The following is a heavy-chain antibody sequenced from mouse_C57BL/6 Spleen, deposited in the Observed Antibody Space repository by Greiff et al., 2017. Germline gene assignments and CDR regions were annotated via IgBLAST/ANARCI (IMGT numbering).Heavy chain of an antibody. Sequence: EVMLVESGGGLVKPGGSLKLSCAASGFTFRDYGMHWVRQAPEKGLEWVAYISSGSSTIYYADTVKGRFTISRDNAKNTLFLQMTSLRSEDTAMYYCAKDHEDWGQGTLVTVSA. CDR1: GFTFRDYG. CDR3: AKDHED. V-gene: IGHV5-17*01. CDR2: ISSGSSTI. J-gene: IGHJ3*01.